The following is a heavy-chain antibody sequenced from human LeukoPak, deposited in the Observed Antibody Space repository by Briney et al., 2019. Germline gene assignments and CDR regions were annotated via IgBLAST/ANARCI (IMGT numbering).Heavy chain of an antibody. Sequence: SVKVSCKASGYTFTSYGISWVRQAPGQGLEWMGRIIPILGIANYAQKFQGRVTITADKSTSTAYMELSSLRSEDTAVYYCARSATDYYDNSGYYQTIYYFDYWGQGTLVTVSS. CDR2: IIPILGIA. CDR1: GYTFTSYG. D-gene: IGHD3-22*01. V-gene: IGHV1-69*04. CDR3: ARSATDYYDNSGYYQTIYYFDY. J-gene: IGHJ4*02.